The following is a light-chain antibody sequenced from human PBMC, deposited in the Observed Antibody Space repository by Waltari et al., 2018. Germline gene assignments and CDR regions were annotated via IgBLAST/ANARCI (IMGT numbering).Light chain of an antibody. Sequence: QSALTQPPSASGSPGQSVTIPCPGTSSHFGTSHFVSWYQQHPGKAPKVIIYEVTKRSSGVPDRFSGSKSGNTASLTVSGLQAEDEADYYCSSFAGRWVFGGGTKLTVL. V-gene: IGLV2-8*01. CDR2: EVT. CDR3: SSFAGRWV. CDR1: SSHFGTSHF. J-gene: IGLJ3*02.